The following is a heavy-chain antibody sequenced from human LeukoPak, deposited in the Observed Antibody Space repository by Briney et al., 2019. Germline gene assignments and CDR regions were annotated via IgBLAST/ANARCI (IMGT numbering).Heavy chain of an antibody. CDR3: AKPSSSGWYAFDS. V-gene: IGHV3-23*01. J-gene: IGHJ4*02. Sequence: QPGGSLRLSCAASGFTFSRYPMSWVRQAPGKGLEWVSTLSAAGGGTYYADSVRGRFTISRDDSKNTLYLQMFSLRAEDTALYYCAKPSSSGWYAFDSWGQGTLVTVSS. CDR1: GFTFSRYP. D-gene: IGHD6-19*01. CDR2: LSAAGGGT.